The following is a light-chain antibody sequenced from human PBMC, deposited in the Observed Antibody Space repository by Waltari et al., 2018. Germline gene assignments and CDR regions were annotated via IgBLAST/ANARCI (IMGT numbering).Light chain of an antibody. V-gene: IGKV4-1*01. CDR1: QSFLYSSNNKNY. Sequence: DIVMTESPAPLAVSLGERATINCKSSQSFLYSSNNKNYLAWYQQKPGQPPKLLIYWASTRESGVPDRFSGSGSGTDFTLTISSLQAEDVAVYYCQQYYSTPQTFGQGPSWRSN. J-gene: IGKJ2*01. CDR2: WAS. CDR3: QQYYSTPQT.